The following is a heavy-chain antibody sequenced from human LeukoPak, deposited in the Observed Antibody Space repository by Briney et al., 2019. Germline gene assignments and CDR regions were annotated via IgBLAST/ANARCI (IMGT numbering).Heavy chain of an antibody. CDR2: IHHSGTT. V-gene: IGHV4-39*01. Sequence: SETLSLTCTVSGGSISNSFDYWDWIRQPPEKGLEWSGSIHHSGTTYYNPSLKSRVTISVDTSKKQFSLKLSSVTAADTAVYYCARRKSPEYCVYWGQGTLVTVSS. J-gene: IGHJ4*02. CDR1: GGSISNSFDY. CDR3: ARRKSPEYCVY.